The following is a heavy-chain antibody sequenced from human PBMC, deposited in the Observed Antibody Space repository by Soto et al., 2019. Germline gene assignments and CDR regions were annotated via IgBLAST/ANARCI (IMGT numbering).Heavy chain of an antibody. CDR3: AKASGRVTKRFDS. CDR2: ISSSVSYT. V-gene: IGHV3-11*06. CDR1: GFTFSDYY. J-gene: IGHJ4*02. Sequence: QVQVVESGGGLVKPGGSLRLCCAASGFTFSDYYMTWIRQAPGKGLEWVSYISSSVSYTNYADSVKGRFTISRDNAKNSVYLQMNSLGAEDTAVYYCAKASGRVTKRFDSWGQGTLVTVSS. D-gene: IGHD4-17*01.